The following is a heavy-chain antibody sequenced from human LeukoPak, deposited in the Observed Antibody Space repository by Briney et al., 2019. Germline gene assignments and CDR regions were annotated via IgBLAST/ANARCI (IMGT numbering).Heavy chain of an antibody. D-gene: IGHD5-18*01. CDR1: GGTFSSYA. CDR3: ASNPSPDTAMVTLGYYYMDV. Sequence: SVKVSCKASGGTFSSYAISWVRQAPGQGLEWMGGIIPIFGTANYAQKFQGRVTITADKSTSTAYMELSSLRSEDTAVYYCASNPSPDTAMVTLGYYYMDVWGKETTVTVSS. V-gene: IGHV1-69*06. CDR2: IIPIFGTA. J-gene: IGHJ6*03.